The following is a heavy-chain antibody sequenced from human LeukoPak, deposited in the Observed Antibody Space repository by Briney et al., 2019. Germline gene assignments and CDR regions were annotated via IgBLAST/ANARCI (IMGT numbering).Heavy chain of an antibody. J-gene: IGHJ3*02. D-gene: IGHD3-10*01. CDR2: IIPIFGTA. Sequence: ASVKVSCKASGGTFSSYAISRVRQAPGQGLEWMGGIIPIFGTANYAQKFQGRVTITADESTSTAYMELSSLRSEDTAVYYCARDKAHGGQGGAFDIWGQGTMVTVSS. CDR1: GGTFSSYA. CDR3: ARDKAHGGQGGAFDI. V-gene: IGHV1-69*13.